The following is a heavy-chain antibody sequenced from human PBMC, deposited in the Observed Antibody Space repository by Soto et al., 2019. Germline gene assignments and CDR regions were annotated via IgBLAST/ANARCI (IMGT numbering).Heavy chain of an antibody. D-gene: IGHD3-10*01. CDR2: IIPIFGTA. Sequence: QVQLVQSGAEVKKPGSSVKVSCKASGGTFNSYAISWVRQAPGQGLEWMGGIIPIFGTANYAQNFQGRVAITADESTSAAYMQLRSLRSEDTAVYYCALWGFREGNKSNNNYGMDVWGQGTTVTVSS. J-gene: IGHJ6*02. CDR3: ALWGFREGNKSNNNYGMDV. V-gene: IGHV1-69*01. CDR1: GGTFNSYA.